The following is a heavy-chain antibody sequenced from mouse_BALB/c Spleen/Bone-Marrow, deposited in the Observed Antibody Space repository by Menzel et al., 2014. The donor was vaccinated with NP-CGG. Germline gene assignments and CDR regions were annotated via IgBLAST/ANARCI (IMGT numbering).Heavy chain of an antibody. CDR3: ARFDGTYAMDY. Sequence: VQLQQSGPDLVTPSQSLSLTCTVTGYSITSGYSWHWIRQFPRNTPEWMGYIHYSGVTNYNPSLKSPISITRATSKNQFFLQLNSVTTEDTATYYCARFDGTYAMDYWGQGTSVTVSS. J-gene: IGHJ4*01. V-gene: IGHV3-1*02. CDR2: IHYSGVT. CDR1: GYSITSGYS. D-gene: IGHD2-1*01.